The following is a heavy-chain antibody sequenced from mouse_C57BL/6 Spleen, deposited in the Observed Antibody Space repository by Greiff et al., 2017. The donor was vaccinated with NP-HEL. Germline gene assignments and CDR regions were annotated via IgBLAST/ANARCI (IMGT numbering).Heavy chain of an antibody. CDR3: ARSITTVVAEGFDY. CDR2: INPNNGGT. V-gene: IGHV1-22*01. D-gene: IGHD1-1*01. J-gene: IGHJ2*01. CDR1: GYTFTDYN. Sequence: EVQLQQSGPELVKPGASVKMSCKASGYTFTDYNMHWVKQSHGKSLEWIGYINPNNGGTSYNQKFKGKATLTVNKSSSTAYMERRSLTSEESAVYYCARSITTVVAEGFDYWGQGTTLTVSS.